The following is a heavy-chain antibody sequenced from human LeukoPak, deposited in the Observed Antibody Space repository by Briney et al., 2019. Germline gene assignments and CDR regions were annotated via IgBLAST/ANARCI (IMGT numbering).Heavy chain of an antibody. CDR3: AITRDYDY. CDR1: GFSFSSYW. CDR2: INRDGTMT. V-gene: IGHV3-74*01. J-gene: IGHJ4*02. Sequence: GGSLRLSCAASGFSFSSYWMHWVRHAPGKGLVWVSRINRDGTMTTYGDSVQGRFTISRDNAKSTLFLQMNSLRPEDTAVYYCAITRDYDYGGQGTLVTVSS.